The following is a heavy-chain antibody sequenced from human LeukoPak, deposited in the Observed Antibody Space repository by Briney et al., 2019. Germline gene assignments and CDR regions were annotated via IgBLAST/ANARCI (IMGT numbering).Heavy chain of an antibody. Sequence: GGSLRLSCAAPGFTFISYWMSWVRQAPGKGLEWVANIKEDGSEEYYVDSVKGRFTISRDNAKNSLYLQMNSLRAEDTAVYFCGRQYCSGGSCYSAFDIWGQGTMVTVSS. CDR1: GFTFISYW. D-gene: IGHD2-15*01. CDR2: IKEDGSEE. J-gene: IGHJ3*02. CDR3: GRQYCSGGSCYSAFDI. V-gene: IGHV3-7*04.